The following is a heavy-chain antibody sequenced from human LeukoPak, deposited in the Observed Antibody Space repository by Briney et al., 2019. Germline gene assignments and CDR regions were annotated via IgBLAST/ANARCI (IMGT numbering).Heavy chain of an antibody. CDR3: ARSTGTTMFIDY. J-gene: IGHJ4*02. D-gene: IGHD3-10*02. Sequence: SETLSLTCTVSGGSISPYYWSWIRQPPGKGLAGLGYIYYSGNTDYNPSLKSRVAISVDTSKNQFSLKLSSVTAADTAVYYCARSTGTTMFIDYWGQGTLVTVSS. V-gene: IGHV4-59*01. CDR2: IYYSGNT. CDR1: GGSISPYY.